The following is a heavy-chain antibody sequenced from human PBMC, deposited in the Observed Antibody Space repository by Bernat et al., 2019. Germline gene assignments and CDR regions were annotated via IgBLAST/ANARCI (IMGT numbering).Heavy chain of an antibody. CDR3: AKVSAPYFDY. CDR1: GFTFSDSG. J-gene: IGHJ4*02. D-gene: IGHD3-16*01. Sequence: DVQLMESGGDLVQPGGSLRLSCAASGFTFSDSGMSWVRLPPGKGLEWVSTISSDGENTHYAGSVQGRFTISRDNSQSTLYLQMDSLRAEDAAIYYRAKVSAPYFDYWGQGALVTGFS. V-gene: IGHV3-23*01. CDR2: ISSDGENT.